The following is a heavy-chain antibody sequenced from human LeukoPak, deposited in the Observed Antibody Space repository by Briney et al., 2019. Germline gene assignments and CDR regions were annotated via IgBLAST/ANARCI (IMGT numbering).Heavy chain of an antibody. V-gene: IGHV4-4*07. CDR2: IYSSGST. CDR3: ARDRGDLGSFDY. J-gene: IGHJ4*02. D-gene: IGHD3-10*01. CDR1: GGSISYYY. Sequence: SETLSLTCTVSGGSISYYYWSWIRQPAGKGLEWIGRIYSSGSTTYNPSLKSRVTMSVDTAKNQFSLILSSVTAADTAVYYCARDRGDLGSFDYWGQGTLVTVSS.